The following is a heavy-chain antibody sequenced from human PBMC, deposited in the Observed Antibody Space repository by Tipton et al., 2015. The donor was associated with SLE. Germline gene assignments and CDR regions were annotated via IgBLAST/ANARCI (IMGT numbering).Heavy chain of an antibody. CDR3: VICSPAGCAYFDY. V-gene: IGHV4-39*07. Sequence: TLSLTCTVSGGSIISTPYYWGWIRQPPGKGLEWIGTFRYGGDTYYNPSLKSRVTISVDTSKNQFSLKLISVTAADTAVYYCVICSPAGCAYFDYWGQGRLVTVSS. D-gene: IGHD2-15*01. CDR1: GGSIISTPYY. J-gene: IGHJ4*02. CDR2: FRYGGDT.